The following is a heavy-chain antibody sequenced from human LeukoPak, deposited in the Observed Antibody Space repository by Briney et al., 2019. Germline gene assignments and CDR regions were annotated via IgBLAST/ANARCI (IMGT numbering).Heavy chain of an antibody. CDR3: ARVGYSSGWYRHDAFDI. J-gene: IGHJ3*02. D-gene: IGHD6-19*01. CDR2: IYYSGST. CDR1: VGSISSYY. V-gene: IGHV4-59*01. Sequence: SETLSLTCTVSVGSISSYYWSWIRQPPGKGLEWIGYIYYSGSTNYNPSLKSRVTISVDTSKNQFSLKLSSVTAADTAVYYCARVGYSSGWYRHDAFDIWGQGTMVTVSS.